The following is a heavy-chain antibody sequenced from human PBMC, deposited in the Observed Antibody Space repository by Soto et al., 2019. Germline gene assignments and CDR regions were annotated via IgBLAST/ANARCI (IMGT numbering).Heavy chain of an antibody. Sequence: GGSLRLSCAASGFTFRSYAMSWVRQAPGKGLEWVSAISGSGGSTYYADSVKGRFTISRDNSKNTLYLQMSSLRAEDTAVYYSAKERSYDSSGYGLDYWGQGTLVTVSS. CDR3: AKERSYDSSGYGLDY. J-gene: IGHJ4*02. D-gene: IGHD3-22*01. CDR1: GFTFRSYA. CDR2: ISGSGGST. V-gene: IGHV3-23*01.